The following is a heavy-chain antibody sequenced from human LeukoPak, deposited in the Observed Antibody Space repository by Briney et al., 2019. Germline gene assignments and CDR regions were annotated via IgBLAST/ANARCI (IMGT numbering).Heavy chain of an antibody. CDR3: ARLTSGEYCSSTSCYYDY. D-gene: IGHD2-2*01. CDR1: GYSFTSYW. Sequence: GESLKISCKGSGYSFTSYWIGWVRQMPGKGLEWMGIIYPGDSDTRYSPSFQGQVTISADKSISTAYLPWSSLKASDTAMYYCARLTSGEYCSSTSCYYDYWGQGTLVTVSS. CDR2: IYPGDSDT. V-gene: IGHV5-51*01. J-gene: IGHJ4*02.